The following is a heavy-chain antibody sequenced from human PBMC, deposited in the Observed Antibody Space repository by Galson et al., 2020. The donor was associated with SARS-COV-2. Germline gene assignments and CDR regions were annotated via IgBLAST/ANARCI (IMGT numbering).Heavy chain of an antibody. CDR2: IYYSGST. J-gene: IGHJ3*02. D-gene: IGHD2-15*01. CDR3: ARVLVYCSGGSCYAFDI. CDR1: GGSISSGDYY. V-gene: IGHV4-30-4*01. Sequence: SETLSLTCTVSGGSISSGDYYWSWIRQPPGKGLEWIGYIYYSGSTYYNPSLKSRVTISVDTSKNQFSLKLSSVTAADTAVYYCARVLVYCSGGSCYAFDIWGQGTMVTVSS.